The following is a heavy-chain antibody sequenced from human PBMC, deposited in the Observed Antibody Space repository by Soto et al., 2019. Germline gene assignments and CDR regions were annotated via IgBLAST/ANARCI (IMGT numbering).Heavy chain of an antibody. D-gene: IGHD6-6*01. CDR3: ARIPAYSSSYYYYGMDV. Sequence: GSGPTLVNPTETLTLTCTVSGFSLSNARMGVSWIRQPPGKALEWLAHIFSNDEKSYSTSLKSRLTISKDTSKSQVVLTMTNMDPVDTATYYCARIPAYSSSYYYYGMDVWGQGTTVTVSS. V-gene: IGHV2-26*01. CDR2: IFSNDEK. J-gene: IGHJ6*02. CDR1: GFSLSNARMG.